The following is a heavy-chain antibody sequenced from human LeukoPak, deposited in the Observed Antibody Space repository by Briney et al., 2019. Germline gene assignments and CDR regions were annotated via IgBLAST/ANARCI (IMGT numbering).Heavy chain of an antibody. Sequence: ASVKVSCKASGYTFTSYGISWVRQAPGQGLEWMGWISAYNGNTNYARKLQGRVTMTTDTSTSTAYMELRSLRSDDTAVYYCARDVEQQLVRAVDYWGQGTLVTVSS. V-gene: IGHV1-18*01. CDR3: ARDVEQQLVRAVDY. CDR2: ISAYNGNT. J-gene: IGHJ4*02. CDR1: GYTFTSYG. D-gene: IGHD6-13*01.